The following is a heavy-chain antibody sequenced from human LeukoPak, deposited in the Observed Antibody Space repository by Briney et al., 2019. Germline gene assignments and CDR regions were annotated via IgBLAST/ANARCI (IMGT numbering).Heavy chain of an antibody. CDR1: GFTFSNYS. CDR2: ISSSSTYI. D-gene: IGHD3-3*01. CDR3: ARDLLRFLEWLPSGAFDI. J-gene: IGHJ3*02. V-gene: IGHV3-21*01. Sequence: GGSLRLSCAASGFTFSNYSMNWVRQAPGKGLEWVSPISSSSTYIYYADSLKGRFTISGDNAKNSMYLQMNSLRAEDTAVYYCARDLLRFLEWLPSGAFDIWGQGTMVTVSS.